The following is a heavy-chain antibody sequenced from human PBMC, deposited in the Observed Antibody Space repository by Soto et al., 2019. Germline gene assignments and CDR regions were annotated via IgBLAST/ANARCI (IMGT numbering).Heavy chain of an antibody. V-gene: IGHV4-31*03. CDR3: ARARGSVVVVAATANVFDP. CDR2: IYYSGST. CDR1: GGSISSGGYY. J-gene: IGHJ5*02. D-gene: IGHD2-15*01. Sequence: QVQLQESGPGLVKPSQTLSLTCTVSGGSISSGGYYWSWIRQHAGKDLEWIGYIYYSGSTYYNPSLKSRVTISADTSKNQFSLKLSSVTAADTVVYYCARARGSVVVVAATANVFDPWAQGTLVTVSS.